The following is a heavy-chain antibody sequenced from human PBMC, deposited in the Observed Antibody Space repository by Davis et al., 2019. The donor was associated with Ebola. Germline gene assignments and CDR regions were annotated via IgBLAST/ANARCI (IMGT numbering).Heavy chain of an antibody. CDR3: ARWQVVVVVAATPPSGHYGMDV. CDR2: INHSGST. CDR1: GGSFSGYY. J-gene: IGHJ6*04. D-gene: IGHD2-15*01. Sequence: SETLSLTCAVYGGSFSGYYWSWIRQPPGKGLEWIGEINHSGSTNYNPSLKSRVTISVDTSKNQFSLKLSSVTAADTAVYYCARWQVVVVVAATPPSGHYGMDVWGKGTTVTVSS. V-gene: IGHV4-34*01.